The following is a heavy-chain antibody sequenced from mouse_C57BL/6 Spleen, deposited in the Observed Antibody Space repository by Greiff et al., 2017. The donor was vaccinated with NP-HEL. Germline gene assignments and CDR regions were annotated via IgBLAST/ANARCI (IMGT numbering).Heavy chain of an antibody. Sequence: EVQLQQSGPELVKPGASVKISCKASGYTFTDYYMNWVKQSHGKSLEWIGAINPNNGGTSYNQKFKGKATLTVDKSSSTAYMELRSLTSEDSAVYYCARSTVVASFDYWGQGTTLTVSS. CDR1: GYTFTDYY. J-gene: IGHJ2*01. D-gene: IGHD1-1*01. CDR2: INPNNGGT. CDR3: ARSTVVASFDY. V-gene: IGHV1-26*01.